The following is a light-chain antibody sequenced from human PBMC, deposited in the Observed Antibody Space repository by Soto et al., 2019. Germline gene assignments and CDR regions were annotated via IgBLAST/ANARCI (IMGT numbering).Light chain of an antibody. CDR2: GAS. V-gene: IGKV3-20*01. J-gene: IGKJ5*01. CDR1: QSVSSY. Sequence: EIVLTQSPGTLSLSPGERATLSCRASQSVSSYLAWYQQKPGQAPRLLIYGASSRATGIPDRFSGSGSGTDFTLTIRRLEPEDFAVYYCQQYGSSITFGQGTRLEI. CDR3: QQYGSSIT.